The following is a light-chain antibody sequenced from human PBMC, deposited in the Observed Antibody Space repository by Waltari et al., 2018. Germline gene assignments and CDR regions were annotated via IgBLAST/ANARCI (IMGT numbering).Light chain of an antibody. Sequence: QPASVSGSPGQSITISCTGTSSDIGAYNHVAWFQQNPGRTPKLIIHNVSNRPSGVSNRFSGSKSGNTASLTISGLQAEDDADYYCISYTTSSTYVFGSGTKVTVL. CDR3: ISYTTSSTYV. J-gene: IGLJ1*01. CDR1: SSDIGAYNH. V-gene: IGLV2-14*01. CDR2: NVS.